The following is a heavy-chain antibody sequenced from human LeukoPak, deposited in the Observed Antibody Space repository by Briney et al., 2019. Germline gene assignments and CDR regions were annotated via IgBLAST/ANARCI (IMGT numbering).Heavy chain of an antibody. CDR3: AITMIVVAHDY. J-gene: IGHJ4*02. Sequence: PGGSLRLSCAGSGFSFSSYEMNWVRQAPGKGLEWVSFISSTGDNVYYADSVKGRFTISRDNAKTSLYLQMNSLRAEDTAVYYCAITMIVVAHDYWGQGTLVTVSS. D-gene: IGHD3-22*01. CDR2: ISSTGDNV. V-gene: IGHV3-48*03. CDR1: GFSFSSYE.